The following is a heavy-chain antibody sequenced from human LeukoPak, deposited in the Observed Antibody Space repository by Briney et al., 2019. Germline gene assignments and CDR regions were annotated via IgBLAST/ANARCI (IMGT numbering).Heavy chain of an antibody. Sequence: PSETLSLTCAVSGDSISSSSNYWGWIRQPPGKGLEYIGTIYYSGSTYYNPSLKSRVTISMDTSKNQFSLGLSSVTAADTAIYYCARVFGSYSGWGQGTLVTVSS. CDR3: ARVFGSYSG. V-gene: IGHV4-39*07. CDR1: GDSISSSSNY. CDR2: IYYSGST. D-gene: IGHD1-26*01. J-gene: IGHJ4*02.